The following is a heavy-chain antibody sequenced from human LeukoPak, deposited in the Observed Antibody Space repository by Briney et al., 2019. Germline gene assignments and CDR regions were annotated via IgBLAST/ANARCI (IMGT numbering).Heavy chain of an antibody. V-gene: IGHV1-2*02. CDR3: ARIGLKSSGYYRLDY. D-gene: IGHD3-22*01. Sequence: ASVKVSCKASGYTFTSYDINWVRQAPGQGLEWMGWINPNSGDTTYTQKFQGRVTMTGDTSISTAYMELSRLMSDDTAVYYCARIGLKSSGYYRLDYWGQGTLVTVSS. CDR2: INPNSGDT. J-gene: IGHJ4*02. CDR1: GYTFTSYD.